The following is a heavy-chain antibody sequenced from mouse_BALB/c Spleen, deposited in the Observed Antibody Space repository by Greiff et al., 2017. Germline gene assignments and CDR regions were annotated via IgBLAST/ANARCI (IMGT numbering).Heavy chain of an antibody. CDR2: ISSGGST. V-gene: IGHV5-6-5*01. D-gene: IGHD2-4*01. Sequence: EVQVVESGGGLVKPGGSLKLSCAASGFTFSSYAMSWVRQTPEKRLEWVASISSGGSTYYPDSVKGRFTISRDNARNILYLQMSSLRSEDTAMYYCARSIYYDYDVLAYWGQGTLVTVSA. CDR1: GFTFSSYA. CDR3: ARSIYYDYDVLAY. J-gene: IGHJ3*01.